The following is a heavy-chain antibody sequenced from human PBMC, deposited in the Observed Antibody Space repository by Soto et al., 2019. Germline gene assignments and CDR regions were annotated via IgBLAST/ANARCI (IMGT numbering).Heavy chain of an antibody. CDR2: IYSGGST. J-gene: IGHJ5*02. CDR1: GFTVSSNY. Sequence: GGSLRLSCAASGFTVSSNYMSWVRQAPGKGLEWVSVIYSGGSTYYADYVKGRFTISRDNSKNTLYLQMNSLRAEDTAVYYCERDFKANCFDPGGQETRFTVSS. V-gene: IGHV3-66*01. CDR3: ERDFKANCFDP.